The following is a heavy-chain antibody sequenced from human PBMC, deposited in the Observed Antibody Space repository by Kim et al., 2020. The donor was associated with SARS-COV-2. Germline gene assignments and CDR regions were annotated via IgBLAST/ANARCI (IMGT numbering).Heavy chain of an antibody. D-gene: IGHD3-22*01. V-gene: IGHV3-30-3*01. CDR2: ISYDGSNK. CDR1: GFTFSSYA. J-gene: IGHJ4*02. CDR3: ARDSSGDYWFDY. Sequence: GGSLRLSCAASGFTFSSYAMHWVRQAPGKGLEWVAVISYDGSNKYYADSVKGRFTISRDNSKNTLYLQMNSLRDEDTAVYYCARDSSGDYWFDYWGQGTLVTVSS.